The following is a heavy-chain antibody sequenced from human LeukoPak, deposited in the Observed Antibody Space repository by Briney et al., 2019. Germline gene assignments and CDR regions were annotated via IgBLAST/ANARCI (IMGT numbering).Heavy chain of an antibody. Sequence: QPGGSLRLSCAASGFTFSSYSMNWVRQAPGKGLEWVSGISGSGGSTYYADSVKGRFTVSRDNSKNTLYLQMNSLRAEDTAVYYCAKAHSSGWSKNDCWGQGTLVTVSS. CDR3: AKAHSSGWSKNDC. J-gene: IGHJ4*02. V-gene: IGHV3-23*01. CDR1: GFTFSSYS. D-gene: IGHD6-19*01. CDR2: ISGSGGST.